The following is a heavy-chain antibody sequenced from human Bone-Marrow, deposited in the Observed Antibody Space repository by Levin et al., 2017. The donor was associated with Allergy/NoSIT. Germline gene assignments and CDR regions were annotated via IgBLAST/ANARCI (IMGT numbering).Heavy chain of an antibody. D-gene: IGHD3-3*01. V-gene: IGHV7-4-1*02. CDR2: INTNNGNP. J-gene: IGHJ4*02. CDR3: ARGHDFWSGYYSRPDY. Sequence: ASVKVSCQASGYTFTTYSVNWVRQAPGQGLEWMGGINTNNGNPTYAQAFTGRFVFSLDTSVSTTYLQIISLKAEDTAVYYCARGHDFWSGYYSRPDYWGQGTLVTVSS. CDR1: GYTFTTYS.